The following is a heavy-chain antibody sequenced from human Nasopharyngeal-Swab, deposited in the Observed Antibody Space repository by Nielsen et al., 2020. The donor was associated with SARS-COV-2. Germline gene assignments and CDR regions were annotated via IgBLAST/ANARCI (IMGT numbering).Heavy chain of an antibody. V-gene: IGHV1-69*13. CDR3: ASGFYGGNPLAIDY. D-gene: IGHD4-23*01. CDR2: IIPIFGTA. Sequence: SVKVSCKASGGTFSSYAISWVRQAPGQGLEWMGGIIPIFGTANYAQKFQGRVTITADESTSTAYMELSSLRSEDTAVYYCASGFYGGNPLAIDYWGQGTLVTVSS. J-gene: IGHJ4*02. CDR1: GGTFSSYA.